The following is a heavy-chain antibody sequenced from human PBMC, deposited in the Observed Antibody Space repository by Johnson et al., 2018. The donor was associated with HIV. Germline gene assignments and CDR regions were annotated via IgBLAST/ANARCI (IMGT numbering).Heavy chain of an antibody. J-gene: IGHJ3*02. D-gene: IGHD1-1*01. CDR1: GFTFDDYG. CDR2: INWNGGST. CDR3: ARVNEDLLYAFDI. Sequence: MQLVESGGGVVRPGGSLRLYCAASGFTFDDYGMSWVRQAPGKGLEWVSGINWNGGSTGSAASVKGRFTISRDNAKNSLYLQMNSLRAEDTAVYYCARVNEDLLYAFDIWGQGTMVTVSS. V-gene: IGHV3-20*04.